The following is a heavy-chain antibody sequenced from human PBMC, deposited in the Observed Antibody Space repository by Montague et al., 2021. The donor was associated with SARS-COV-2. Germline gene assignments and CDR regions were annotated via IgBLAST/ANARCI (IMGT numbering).Heavy chain of an antibody. CDR1: GGSIISSGYY. Sequence: SETLSLTCTVSGGSIISSGYYWGWIRQPPGKELEWIGNIYYSGTTYYXXXLQSRGTISVDTSKNHLSLRLSSVTAADTAVYFCARGMIRGVTTPFDYWGQGSQVTVSS. V-gene: IGHV4-39*02. D-gene: IGHD3-10*01. CDR2: IYYSGTT. J-gene: IGHJ4*02. CDR3: ARGMIRGVTTPFDY.